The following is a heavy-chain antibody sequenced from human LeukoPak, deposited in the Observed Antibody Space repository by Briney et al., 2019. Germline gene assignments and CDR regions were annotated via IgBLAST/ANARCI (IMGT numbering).Heavy chain of an antibody. J-gene: IGHJ4*02. CDR3: ARGIADYFDY. V-gene: IGHV3-21*01. CDR1: GFTFSSYS. D-gene: IGHD6-13*01. Sequence: PGGSLRLSCAASGFTFSSYSMNWVRQAPGKGLEWVSSISSSSSYIYYADSVKGRFTISRDNAKNSLYLQMNSLRAEDMAVYYCARGIADYFDYWGQGTLVTVSS. CDR2: ISSSSSYI.